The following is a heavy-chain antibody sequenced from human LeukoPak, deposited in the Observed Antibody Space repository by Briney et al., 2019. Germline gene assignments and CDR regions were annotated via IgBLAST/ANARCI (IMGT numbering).Heavy chain of an antibody. CDR1: GFTFSSYW. J-gene: IGHJ4*02. D-gene: IGHD6-6*01. V-gene: IGHV3-7*01. Sequence: GGSLRLSCAASGFTFSSYWMSWVRQAPGKGLEWVANIKQDGSEKYYVDSVKGRFTISRDNAKNSLYLQMNSLRAEDTAVYYCARPRRYSSSSPVDYWGQGTLVTVSS. CDR3: ARPRRYSSSSPVDY. CDR2: IKQDGSEK.